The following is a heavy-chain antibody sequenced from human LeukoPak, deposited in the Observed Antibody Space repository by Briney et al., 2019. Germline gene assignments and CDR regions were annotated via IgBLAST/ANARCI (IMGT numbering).Heavy chain of an antibody. J-gene: IGHJ4*02. V-gene: IGHV3-30*02. Sequence: GGSLRLSCAASGFTFSSYGMHWVRQAPGKGLEWVAFIRYDGSNKYYADSVKGRFTISRDNSKNTLYLQMNSLRAEDTAVYYCAKATGDDSSGHGFDYWGQGTLVTVSS. CDR1: GFTFSSYG. CDR3: AKATGDDSSGHGFDY. D-gene: IGHD3-22*01. CDR2: IRYDGSNK.